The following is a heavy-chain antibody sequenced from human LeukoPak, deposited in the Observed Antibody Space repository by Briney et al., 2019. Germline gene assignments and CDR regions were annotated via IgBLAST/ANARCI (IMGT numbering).Heavy chain of an antibody. J-gene: IGHJ6*03. Sequence: GGSLRLSCAASGFTFSSYAMHWVRQAPGKGLEWVAVISYDGSNKYYADSVKGRFTISRDNSKNTLYLQMNSLRAEDTAVYYCAKVSTMVRGVIINYYYYYMDVWGKGTTVTISS. V-gene: IGHV3-30*04. CDR3: AKVSTMVRGVIINYYYYYMDV. CDR1: GFTFSSYA. CDR2: ISYDGSNK. D-gene: IGHD3-10*01.